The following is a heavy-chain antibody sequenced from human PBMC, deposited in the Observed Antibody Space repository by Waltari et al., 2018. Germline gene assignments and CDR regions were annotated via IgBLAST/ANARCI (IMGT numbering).Heavy chain of an antibody. CDR2: TLPISKTP. CDR3: ACNSHQLYYYRYYMDV. J-gene: IGHJ6*03. CDR1: GGAFNIHA. Sequence: QVPLVQSGAEVKKPGSSVTVSCKTSGGAFNIHAISWVRQDPGQGLEWMGGTLPISKTPRYAKKFQDIISIAADESTSTAYQELSSLTSEDTAIYDCACNSHQLYYYRYYMDVWGKGTTVTVSS. V-gene: IGHV1-69*12. D-gene: IGHD1-1*01.